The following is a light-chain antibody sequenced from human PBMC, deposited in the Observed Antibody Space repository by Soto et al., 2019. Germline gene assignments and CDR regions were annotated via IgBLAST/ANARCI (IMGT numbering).Light chain of an antibody. J-gene: IGLJ1*01. V-gene: IGLV2-8*01. CDR3: NSYAGSSYV. CDR2: GVS. CDR1: NSDVGAYNY. Sequence: QSVLTQPPSASGSPGQSVTISCTGTNSDVGAYNYVSWYQQYPGKAPKLIIYGVSNRPSGVSNRFSGSKFGNTASLTISGLQSDDEADYYCNSYAGSSYVFGTGTKVTVL.